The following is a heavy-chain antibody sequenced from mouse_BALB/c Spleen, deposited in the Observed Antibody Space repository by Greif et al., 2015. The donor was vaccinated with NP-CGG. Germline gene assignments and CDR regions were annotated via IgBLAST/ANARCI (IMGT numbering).Heavy chain of an antibody. CDR2: ISSGSSTI. Sequence: EVHLVESGGGLVQPGGSRKLSCAASGFTFSSFGMHWVRQAPEKGLEWVAYISSGSSTIYYADTVKGRFTISRDNPKNTLFLQMTSLRSEDTAMYYCASFPYYRYEKGDAMDYWGQGTSVTVSS. CDR1: GFTFSSFG. CDR3: ASFPYYRYEKGDAMDY. D-gene: IGHD2-14*01. J-gene: IGHJ4*01. V-gene: IGHV5-17*02.